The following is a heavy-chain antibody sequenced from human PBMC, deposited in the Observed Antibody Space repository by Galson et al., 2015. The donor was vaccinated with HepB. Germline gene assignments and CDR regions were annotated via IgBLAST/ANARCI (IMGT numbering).Heavy chain of an antibody. CDR1: GCTFSSYT. CDR3: ARVRVKGDHEVFDY. J-gene: IGHJ4*02. V-gene: IGHV1-69*08. Sequence: SVKVSCKASGCTFSSYTISWVRQAPGQGLEWMGRIIPILGSANYAQKFLGRVTITADKSTSTAYMELSSLRSEDTAVYYCARVRVKGDHEVFDYWGQGAPVSVYS. D-gene: IGHD2-21*02. CDR2: IIPILGSA.